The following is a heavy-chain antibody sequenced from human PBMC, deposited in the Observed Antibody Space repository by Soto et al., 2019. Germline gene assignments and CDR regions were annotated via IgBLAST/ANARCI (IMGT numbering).Heavy chain of an antibody. Sequence: SETLSLTCAVSGGSISSGGYSWSWIRQPPGKGLEWIGYTYHSGSTYYNPSLKSRVTISVDRSKNQFSLKLSSVTAADTAVYYCARGEGGYCSGGSCYPPGYWFDPWGQGTLVTVSS. V-gene: IGHV4-30-2*01. D-gene: IGHD2-15*01. J-gene: IGHJ5*02. CDR3: ARGEGGYCSGGSCYPPGYWFDP. CDR2: TYHSGST. CDR1: GGSISSGGYS.